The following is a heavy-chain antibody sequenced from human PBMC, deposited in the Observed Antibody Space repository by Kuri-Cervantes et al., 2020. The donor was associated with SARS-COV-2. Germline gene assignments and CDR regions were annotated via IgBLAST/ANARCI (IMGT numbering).Heavy chain of an antibody. CDR1: GGSFSGYY. D-gene: IGHD2-2*01. J-gene: IGHJ6*03. V-gene: IGHV4-34*01. Sequence: SETLSLTCAVFGGSFSGYYWSWIRQSPGQGLEWIGKINHSGSNNYNPSLSSRVTISVDMSKNQFSLRLSSVTAADTAMYYCARGREGVVPATILGLGYFLYVSMDVWGKGTSVTVSS. CDR2: INHSGSN. CDR3: ARGREGVVPATILGLGYFLYVSMDV.